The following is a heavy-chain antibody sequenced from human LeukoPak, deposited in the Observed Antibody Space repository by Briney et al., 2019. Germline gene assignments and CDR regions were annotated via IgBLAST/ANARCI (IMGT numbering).Heavy chain of an antibody. CDR2: INPNSGGT. D-gene: IGHD3-22*01. CDR3: ASGPSSGYYPLFDY. V-gene: IGHV1-2*02. Sequence: ASVKVSCKASGYTFTGYYMHWVRQAPGQGLEWMGWINPNSGGTNYAQKFQGRATMTRDTSISTAYMELSRLRSDDTAVYYCASGPSSGYYPLFDYWGQGTLVTVSS. CDR1: GYTFTGYY. J-gene: IGHJ4*02.